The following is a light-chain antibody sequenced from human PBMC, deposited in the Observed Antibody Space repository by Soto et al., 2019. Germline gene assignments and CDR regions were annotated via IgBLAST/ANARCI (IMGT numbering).Light chain of an antibody. CDR1: QSVSGD. CDR3: HQYNSYSPEWT. CDR2: DAS. V-gene: IGKV3-15*01. J-gene: IGKJ1*01. Sequence: EIVLTQSPATLSVSPGERATLSCRASQSVSGDLAWYHHKPGQAPRLLIYDASTRALDTPARFAGSGAGTEFTLTISSLQSEDFATYYCHQYNSYSPEWTFGQGTKVDNK.